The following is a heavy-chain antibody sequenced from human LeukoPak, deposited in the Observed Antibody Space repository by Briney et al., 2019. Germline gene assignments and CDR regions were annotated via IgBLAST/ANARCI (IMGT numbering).Heavy chain of an antibody. Sequence: SETLSLTCTVSGGSISSSSYYWGWIRQPPGKGLEWIGSIYYSGSTYYNPSLKCRVTISVDTSKNQFSLKLSSVTAADTAVYYCASPRLRLGELSSNPPFDYWGQGTLVTVSS. CDR1: GGSISSSSYY. CDR3: ASPRLRLGELSSNPPFDY. J-gene: IGHJ4*02. V-gene: IGHV4-39*01. D-gene: IGHD3-16*02. CDR2: IYYSGST.